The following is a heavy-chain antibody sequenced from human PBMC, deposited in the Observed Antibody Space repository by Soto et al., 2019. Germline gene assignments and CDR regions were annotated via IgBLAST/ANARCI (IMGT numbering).Heavy chain of an antibody. CDR2: INYSGST. Sequence: PSETLSLTCAVYGGSFSGYYWSWIRQPPGKGLEWIGEINYSGSTNYNPSLKSRVTISVDTSKNQFSLKLSSVTAADTAVYYCARGRYCSGGSCYPPTAYFDYWGQGTLVTVSS. J-gene: IGHJ4*02. CDR1: GGSFSGYY. D-gene: IGHD2-15*01. V-gene: IGHV4-34*01. CDR3: ARGRYCSGGSCYPPTAYFDY.